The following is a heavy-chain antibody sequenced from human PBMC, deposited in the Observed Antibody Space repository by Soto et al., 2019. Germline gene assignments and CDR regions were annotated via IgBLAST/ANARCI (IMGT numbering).Heavy chain of an antibody. J-gene: IGHJ6*02. Sequence: SETLSLTCAVSVGSIRSSNWWSWVRQRPGKGLEWIGEIYHSGSTNYNPSLKSRVTISVDKSKNQFSLKLSSVTAADTAVYYCARAGTGSGIYYYYGMDVWGQGTTVS. V-gene: IGHV4-4*02. CDR3: ARAGTGSGIYYYYGMDV. CDR2: IYHSGST. CDR1: VGSIRSSNW. D-gene: IGHD3-10*01.